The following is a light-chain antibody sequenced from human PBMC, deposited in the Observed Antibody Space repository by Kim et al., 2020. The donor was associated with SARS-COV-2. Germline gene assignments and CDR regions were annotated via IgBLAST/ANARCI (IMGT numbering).Light chain of an antibody. J-gene: IGLJ2*01. V-gene: IGLV2-23*02. Sequence: NTIPCTGTSSNSGDYNHISWYQQQPGKATELIVYKDNKRTSGVSDRFSGSKSGNTASLTISGLQAEDEDDDYCCFYGDTITFDVVFGGGTQLTVL. CDR1: SSNSGDYNH. CDR3: CFYGDTITFDVV. CDR2: KDN.